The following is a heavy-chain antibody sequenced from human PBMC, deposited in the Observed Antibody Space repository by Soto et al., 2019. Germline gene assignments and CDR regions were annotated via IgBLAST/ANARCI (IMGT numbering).Heavy chain of an antibody. D-gene: IGHD6-19*01. CDR3: AKDVDYSGWQLLV. Sequence: GGSLRLSCAASGFTFSSYGMHWVRQAPGKGLEWVAVISYDGSNKYYADSVKGRFTISRDNSKNTLYLQMNSLRAEDTAVYYCAKDVDYSGWQLLVWGQGTLVTVSS. CDR1: GFTFSSYG. V-gene: IGHV3-30*18. CDR2: ISYDGSNK. J-gene: IGHJ4*02.